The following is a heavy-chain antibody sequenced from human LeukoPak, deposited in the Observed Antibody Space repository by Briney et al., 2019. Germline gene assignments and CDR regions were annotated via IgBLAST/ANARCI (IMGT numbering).Heavy chain of an antibody. D-gene: IGHD6-19*01. V-gene: IGHV4-59*01. J-gene: IGHJ4*02. CDR2: INYSGTT. CDR3: ARGAGWYDY. CDR1: DDSINNYY. Sequence: SETLSLTCNVSDDSINNYYWSWIRQPPGEGLEWVGYINYSGTTKYNPSLKSRVTISLDTSKNQFSLKLSSVTAADTAVYYCARGAGWYDYWGQGTLVTVSS.